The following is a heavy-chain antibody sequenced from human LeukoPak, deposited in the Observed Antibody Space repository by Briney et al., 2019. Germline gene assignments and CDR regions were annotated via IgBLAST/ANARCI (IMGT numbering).Heavy chain of an antibody. CDR1: GFTFSRYW. V-gene: IGHV3-74*01. CDR2: IKSDGKT. Sequence: GGSLRLSCEASGFTFSRYWMHWVRQAPGKGLAWVSRIKSDGKTNYADSVKGRFTISRDNAKNTVSLQMDSLRAEDTGVYYCARAPSEVGGYYPEYFRHWGQGALVTVSS. D-gene: IGHD3-22*01. J-gene: IGHJ1*01. CDR3: ARAPSEVGGYYPEYFRH.